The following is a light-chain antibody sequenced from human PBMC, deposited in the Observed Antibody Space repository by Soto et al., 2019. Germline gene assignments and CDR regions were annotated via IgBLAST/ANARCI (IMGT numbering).Light chain of an antibody. V-gene: IGKV1-5*01. Sequence: DIQMTQSPSSLSASVGDRVTITCQASQDISNYLNWYQQKPGKAPKLLIYDASSLESGVPSRFSGRGSGTQFTLTISSLQPDDFATYYCQPYNSFSGTFGPGTKVDIK. CDR2: DAS. CDR1: QDISNY. J-gene: IGKJ1*01. CDR3: QPYNSFSGT.